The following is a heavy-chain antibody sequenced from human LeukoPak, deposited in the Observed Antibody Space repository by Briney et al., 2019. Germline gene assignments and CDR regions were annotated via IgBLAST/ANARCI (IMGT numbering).Heavy chain of an antibody. CDR2: ISGSGGST. Sequence: GGSLRLSCAASGFTFSSYAMSWVRQAPGKGLEWVSAISGSGGSTYYADSVKGRFTISRDNSKNTLYLQMNSLRAEDTAVYYCAKRGYCSSTSCFEDDAFDIWGQGTMVTVSS. D-gene: IGHD2-2*01. V-gene: IGHV3-23*01. CDR3: AKRGYCSSTSCFEDDAFDI. CDR1: GFTFSSYA. J-gene: IGHJ3*02.